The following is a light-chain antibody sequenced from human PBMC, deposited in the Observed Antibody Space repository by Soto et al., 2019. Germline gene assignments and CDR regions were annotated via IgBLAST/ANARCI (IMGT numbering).Light chain of an antibody. CDR2: GAS. J-gene: IGKJ2*01. V-gene: IGKV3-20*01. Sequence: EVVLTQSPGTLSLSPGERATLSCRASQSIGSKYLAWYQQKPGQAPRLLIYGASSRATGIPERFSGSGSGTDSTLTISRLEPEDFAVFYCQQYGGSPPYTFGQGTKLETK. CDR1: QSIGSKY. CDR3: QQYGGSPPYT.